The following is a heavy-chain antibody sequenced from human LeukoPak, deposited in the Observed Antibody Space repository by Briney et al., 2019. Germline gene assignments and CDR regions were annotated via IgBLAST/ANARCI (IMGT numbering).Heavy chain of an antibody. CDR1: GYTFTSSD. J-gene: IGHJ4*02. Sequence: GASVKVSCKASGYTFTSSDINWVRQAPGQGLEWMGWTNPNSGKTGYARKFQGRVTMTKNTSISTAYMEVSSLGYDDTAIYYCARGRPRLASAGTYDFWGQGTLITVSS. CDR3: ARGRPRLASAGTYDF. D-gene: IGHD6-13*01. CDR2: TNPNSGKT. V-gene: IGHV1-8*01.